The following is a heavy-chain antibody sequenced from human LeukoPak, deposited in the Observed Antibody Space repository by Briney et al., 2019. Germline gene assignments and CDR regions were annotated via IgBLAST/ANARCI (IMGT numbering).Heavy chain of an antibody. CDR1: GFTFRRYE. V-gene: IGHV3-48*03. CDR3: ARGCCLLEY. CDR2: TSSTGNTM. Sequence: GGCLRLSCAASGFTFRRYEMNWVRQAPGKGLEWVSYTSSTGNTMYYADSVKGRFTISRDNANNSLYLQMNSLRAEDTAVYYCARGCCLLEYWGQGTPVAVSS. D-gene: IGHD5/OR15-5a*01. J-gene: IGHJ4*02.